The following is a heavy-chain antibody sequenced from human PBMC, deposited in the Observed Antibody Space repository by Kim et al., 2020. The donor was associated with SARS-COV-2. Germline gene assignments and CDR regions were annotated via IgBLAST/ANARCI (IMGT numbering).Heavy chain of an antibody. CDR2: ISAHNGYT. CDR1: GYIFTSYG. Sequence: ASVKVSCKASGYIFTSYGITWVRQAPGQGLEWMGWISAHNGYTEYAQKLQGRVTMTTDTSTSTAYMDLMSLRSDDTAVYYCARDPVGHPFGGAPDYWGQGTLITISS. CDR3: ARDPVGHPFGGAPDY. V-gene: IGHV1-18*01. J-gene: IGHJ4*02. D-gene: IGHD3-16*01.